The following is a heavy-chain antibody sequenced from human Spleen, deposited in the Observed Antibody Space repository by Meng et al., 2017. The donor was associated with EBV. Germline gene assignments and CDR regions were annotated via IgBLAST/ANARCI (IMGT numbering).Heavy chain of an antibody. CDR2: ISGHNGNT. CDR3: ARDKELAVAGPDF. Sequence: QDQLEQSGPEVKKPGASVKVSCKTSGYTFTSYGISWVRQDPGQGLEWMGWISGHNGNTNYGQKFQGRLTMTTDTSQNIAYLDLRSLRSDDTAVYYCARDKELAVAGPDFWGQGTLVTVSS. V-gene: IGHV1-18*01. CDR1: GYTFTSYG. D-gene: IGHD6-19*01. J-gene: IGHJ4*02.